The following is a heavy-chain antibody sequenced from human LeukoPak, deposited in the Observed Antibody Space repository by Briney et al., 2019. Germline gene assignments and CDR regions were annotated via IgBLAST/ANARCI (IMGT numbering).Heavy chain of an antibody. J-gene: IGHJ4*02. CDR3: ARVYNYYDSSGYSDVYYFDY. CDR1: GFTFSSYV. D-gene: IGHD3-22*01. Sequence: GGSLRLSCAASGFTFSSYVITWVRQAPGKGLEWVSSISASGDSIYYADSVKGRFTISRDNAKNSLYLQMNSLRAEDTAVYYCARVYNYYDSSGYSDVYYFDYWGQGTLVTVSS. V-gene: IGHV3-23*01. CDR2: ISASGDSI.